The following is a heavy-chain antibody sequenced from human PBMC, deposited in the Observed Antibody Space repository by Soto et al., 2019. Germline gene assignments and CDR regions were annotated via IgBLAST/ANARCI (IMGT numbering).Heavy chain of an antibody. CDR2: IYYSGST. V-gene: IGHV4-31*03. D-gene: IGHD3-16*01. CDR1: GGSISSGGYY. CDR3: ARIMITFGGGPYTNYGMDV. Sequence: QVQLQESGPGLVKPSQTLSLTCTVSGGSISSGGYYWSWIRQHPGKGLEWIGYIYYSGSTYYNPSLKSRVTISVDTSKNQFSLKLSSVTAADTAVYYCARIMITFGGGPYTNYGMDVWGQGTTVTVSS. J-gene: IGHJ6*02.